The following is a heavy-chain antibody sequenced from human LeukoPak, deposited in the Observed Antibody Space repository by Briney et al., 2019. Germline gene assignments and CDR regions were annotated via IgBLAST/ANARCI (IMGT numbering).Heavy chain of an antibody. CDR1: GGSFSGYY. D-gene: IGHD6-19*01. CDR3: ARHASPVADYFDY. Sequence: SETLSLTCAVYGGSFSGYYWSWIRQPPGKGLEWIGEINHSGSTNYNPSLKSRVTISVDTTKNQCSLKLSSVTAADTAVYYCARHASPVADYFDYWGQGTLVTVSS. J-gene: IGHJ4*02. CDR2: INHSGST. V-gene: IGHV4-34*01.